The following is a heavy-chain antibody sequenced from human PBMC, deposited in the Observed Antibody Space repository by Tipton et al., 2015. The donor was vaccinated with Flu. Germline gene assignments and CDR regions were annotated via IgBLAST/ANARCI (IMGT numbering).Heavy chain of an antibody. Sequence: SLRLSCAVSGGSISSSNWWSWVRQPPGKGLEWIGEIYHSGSTNYNPSLKSRVTISVDKSKNQFSLKLSSVTAADTAVYYCARAKSPGYYYDSSEGAYFGYWGQGTLVTVSS. D-gene: IGHD3-22*01. CDR3: ARAKSPGYYYDSSEGAYFGY. CDR2: IYHSGST. V-gene: IGHV4-4*02. J-gene: IGHJ4*02. CDR1: GGSISSSNW.